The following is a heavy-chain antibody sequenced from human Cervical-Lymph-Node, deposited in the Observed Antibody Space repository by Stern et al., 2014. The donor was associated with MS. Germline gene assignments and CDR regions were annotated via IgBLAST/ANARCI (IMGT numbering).Heavy chain of an antibody. Sequence: VQLVESGAEVKKPGASVKGSCKASGYSFTAYYMHWVRQAPGQGLEWMGWIDPNSGGTKSAQNLQGRVTMTMDTSISTFYMELSGLTSDDTAVFYCARERHSMDVWGQGTTVTVSS. CDR1: GYSFTAYY. J-gene: IGHJ6*02. CDR3: ARERHSMDV. CDR2: IDPNSGGT. V-gene: IGHV1-2*02.